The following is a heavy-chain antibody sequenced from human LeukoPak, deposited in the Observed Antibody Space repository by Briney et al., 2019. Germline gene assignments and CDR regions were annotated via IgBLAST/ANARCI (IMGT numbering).Heavy chain of an antibody. J-gene: IGHJ4*02. CDR2: IRYDGSNK. Sequence: GGSLRLSCAASGFTFSSYAMHWVRQAPGKGLEWVAFIRYDGSNKYYADSVKGRFTISRDNSKNTLYLQMNSLRAEDTAVYYCASIPVDTVDYWGQGTLVTVSS. CDR1: GFTFSSYA. CDR3: ASIPVDTVDY. V-gene: IGHV3-30*02. D-gene: IGHD5-18*01.